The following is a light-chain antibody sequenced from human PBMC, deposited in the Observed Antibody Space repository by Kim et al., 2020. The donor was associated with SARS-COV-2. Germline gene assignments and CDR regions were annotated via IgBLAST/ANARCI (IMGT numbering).Light chain of an antibody. V-gene: IGKV3-11*01. CDR1: QSVSSY. Sequence: LSPGERATLSCRASQSVSSYLVWYQQKAGQAPRLLIYDASNRATGIPARFSGSGSGTDFTLTISSLEPEDFAVYYCQQRSNWPLTFGGGTKVDIK. CDR2: DAS. CDR3: QQRSNWPLT. J-gene: IGKJ4*01.